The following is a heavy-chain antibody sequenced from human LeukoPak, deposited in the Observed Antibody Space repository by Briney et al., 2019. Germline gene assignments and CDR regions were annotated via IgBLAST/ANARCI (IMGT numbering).Heavy chain of an antibody. V-gene: IGHV1-2*02. Sequence: ASVKVSCKASGYTFTGYYMHWVRQAPGQGLEWMGWINLNSGGTNYAQKFQGRVTMTRDTSISTAYMELSRLRSDDTAVYYCARDPSYGDYVDWGQGTLVTVSS. J-gene: IGHJ4*02. D-gene: IGHD4-17*01. CDR1: GYTFTGYY. CDR2: INLNSGGT. CDR3: ARDPSYGDYVD.